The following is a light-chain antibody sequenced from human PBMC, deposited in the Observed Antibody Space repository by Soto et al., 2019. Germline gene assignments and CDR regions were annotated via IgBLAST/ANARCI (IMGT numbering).Light chain of an antibody. CDR2: GAS. V-gene: IGKV3D-15*01. Sequence: EIVMTQSPATLSVSPGERATLSCRASQSVSSNLAWYQQKPGQAPRLLIYGASTRATGIPARFSGSGSGTEFTRTISSLQSEDFAVYYCQQYNNWPPVTLGPGTKVDIK. CDR1: QSVSSN. J-gene: IGKJ3*01. CDR3: QQYNNWPPVT.